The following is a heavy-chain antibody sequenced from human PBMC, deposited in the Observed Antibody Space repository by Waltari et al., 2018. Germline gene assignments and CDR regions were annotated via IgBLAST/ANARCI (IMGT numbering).Heavy chain of an antibody. CDR1: GDPLTNYF. CDR2: IYYTGSA. Sequence: QVQLHESGPGLVKPSETLSLLCSVSGDPLTNYFWSWIRQPPGQGLEWIGYIYYTGSANYNPSLKSRVSISLDTSRNFFSLQLNSVTAADTAFYYCARGSGTYLPYFDSWGRGALVTVSS. V-gene: IGHV4-59*13. D-gene: IGHD3-10*01. J-gene: IGHJ4*02. CDR3: ARGSGTYLPYFDS.